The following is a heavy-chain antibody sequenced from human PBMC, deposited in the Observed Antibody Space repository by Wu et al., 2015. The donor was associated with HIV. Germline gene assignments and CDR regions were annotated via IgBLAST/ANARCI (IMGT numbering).Heavy chain of an antibody. Sequence: QVQLLQSAAEAKKPGASVKLSCKASGGTFSNYAISWLRQAPGQGLEWMGGIIPISGTAKYAQQFQDRVTITSDESTSTSYMNLGSLRSEDTAVYYCARDIRYYYDSSGPPDAFDIWGQGTLVTVSS. CDR1: GGTFSNYA. CDR2: IIPISGTA. J-gene: IGHJ3*02. CDR3: ARDIRYYYDSSGPPDAFDI. V-gene: IGHV1-69*13. D-gene: IGHD3-22*01.